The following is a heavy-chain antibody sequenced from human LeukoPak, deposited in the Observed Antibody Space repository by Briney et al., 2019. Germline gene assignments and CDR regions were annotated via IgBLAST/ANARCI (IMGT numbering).Heavy chain of an antibody. CDR3: ARDPRYGFDN. Sequence: GGSLRLSCAASGFTFSNYWMSWVRQAPGKGLEWISYVGISSGNTKYADSVKGRFTISGDSAKNSVFLQMNSLRVEDTAVYYCARDPRYGFDNWGQGTLVTVSS. V-gene: IGHV3-11*06. D-gene: IGHD4-17*01. CDR2: VGISSGNT. CDR1: GFTFSNYW. J-gene: IGHJ4*02.